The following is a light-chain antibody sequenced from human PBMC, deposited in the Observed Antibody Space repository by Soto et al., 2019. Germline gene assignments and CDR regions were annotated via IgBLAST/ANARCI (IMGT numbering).Light chain of an antibody. CDR2: DVS. CDR3: QQYNSYATWT. CDR1: QSVGNW. V-gene: IGKV1-5*01. J-gene: IGKJ1*01. Sequence: DIQMTQSPSTVSASGGERVTITCRASQSVGNWLAWYQHKPGKAPKLLIYDVSSLESGVPSRFSGSGSETEFTLTISSLQPDDFATYYCQQYNSYATWTFGQGTKVDIK.